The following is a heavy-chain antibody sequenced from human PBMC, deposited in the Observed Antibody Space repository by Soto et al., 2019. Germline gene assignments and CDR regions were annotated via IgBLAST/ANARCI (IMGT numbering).Heavy chain of an antibody. V-gene: IGHV4-30-4*06. CDR3: ARERPDGARLDP. J-gene: IGHJ5*02. CDR2: IYNSGST. Sequence: WTWIRQHPGKGLVWIGYIYNSGSTNYNPSLKSRVTMSLDTSKNQFSLKLSSVTAADTAVYYCARERPDGARLDPWGQGTLVTVSS. D-gene: IGHD6-6*01.